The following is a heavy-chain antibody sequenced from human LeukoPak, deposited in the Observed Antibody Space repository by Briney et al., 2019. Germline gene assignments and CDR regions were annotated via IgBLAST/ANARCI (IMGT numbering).Heavy chain of an antibody. CDR2: ISGYNGNT. CDR3: ARVMTPMIVVVPYAFDI. D-gene: IGHD3-22*01. J-gene: IGHJ3*02. V-gene: IGHV1-18*01. Sequence: GASVKVSCKASGYTFTSYGISWVRQAPGQGLEWMGWISGYNGNTNYAQKLQGRVTMTTDTSTSTAYMELRSLRSDDTAVYYCARVMTPMIVVVPYAFDIWGQGTVVTVSS. CDR1: GYTFTSYG.